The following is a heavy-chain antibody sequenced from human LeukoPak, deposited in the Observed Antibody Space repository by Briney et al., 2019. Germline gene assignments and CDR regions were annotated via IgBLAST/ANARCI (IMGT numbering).Heavy chain of an antibody. J-gene: IGHJ4*02. CDR1: GFTFSSYA. CDR2: ISDDGSNK. CDR3: ARGFSSSWYGYFDY. D-gene: IGHD6-13*01. Sequence: GGSLRLSCAASGFTFSSYAMHWVRQAPGKGLEWVAVISDDGSNKYYADSVKGRFTISRDNSKNTLYLQMNNLRAEDTAVYYCARGFSSSWYGYFDYWGQGTLVTVSS. V-gene: IGHV3-30*14.